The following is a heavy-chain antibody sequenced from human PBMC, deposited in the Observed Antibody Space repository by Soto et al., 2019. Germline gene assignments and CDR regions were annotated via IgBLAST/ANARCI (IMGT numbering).Heavy chain of an antibody. CDR3: AKENSGYEK. CDR1: AFTFSNFG. CDR2: ISRGGST. Sequence: EVQLLESGGGLAQPGESLRLSCAASAFTFSNFGMSWVRQPPGKGLEWVSAISRGGSTFYANSVRGRFIISRDNSKNTLYLQMNSLRAEDTAVYYCAKENSGYEKWGQGTLVTVSS. J-gene: IGHJ4*02. D-gene: IGHD5-12*01. V-gene: IGHV3-23*01.